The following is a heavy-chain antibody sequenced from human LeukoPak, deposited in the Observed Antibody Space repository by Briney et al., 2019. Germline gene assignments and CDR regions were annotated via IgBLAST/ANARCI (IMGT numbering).Heavy chain of an antibody. CDR1: GITFSSYA. CDR2: SYSDTNT. V-gene: IGHV3-23*01. CDR3: VRKNRDFNAAFDI. D-gene: IGHD1-14*01. Sequence: GGSLRLSCAVSGITFSSYAMSWVRQAPGKGLEWVSISYSDTNTNYADSVKGRFTISRDTSQNTLSLQMNSLRAEDTAVYYCVRKNRDFNAAFDIWGQGTVVTVSA. J-gene: IGHJ3*02.